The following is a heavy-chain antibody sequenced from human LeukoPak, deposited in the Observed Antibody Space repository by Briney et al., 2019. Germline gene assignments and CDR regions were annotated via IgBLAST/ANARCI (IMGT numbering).Heavy chain of an antibody. D-gene: IGHD2-8*02. CDR1: GFTFNSYT. V-gene: IGHV3-23*01. CDR3: ARASYCTGGICYYYD. CDR2: ISGSGSST. Sequence: GGSLRLSCAASGFTFNSYTMSWVRQAPGKGLEWVSTISGSGSSTYYADSVKGRFTISRDNSKNTLYLQVNSLRAEDTAVYYCARASYCTGGICYYYDWGKGTLVTVSS. J-gene: IGHJ4*02.